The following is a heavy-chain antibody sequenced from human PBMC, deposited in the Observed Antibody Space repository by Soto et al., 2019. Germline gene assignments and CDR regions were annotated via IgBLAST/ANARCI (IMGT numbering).Heavy chain of an antibody. D-gene: IGHD6-13*01. CDR2: IIPILGIA. J-gene: IGHJ5*02. Sequence: QVQLVQSGAEVKKPGSSVKVSCKASGGTFSSYTISWVRQAPGQGLEWMGRIIPILGIANYAQKFQGRVTITAXXSXSXXYMELSSLRSEDTAVYYCARGQHIAAAGRGGWFDPWGQGTLVTVSS. V-gene: IGHV1-69*02. CDR3: ARGQHIAAAGRGGWFDP. CDR1: GGTFSSYT.